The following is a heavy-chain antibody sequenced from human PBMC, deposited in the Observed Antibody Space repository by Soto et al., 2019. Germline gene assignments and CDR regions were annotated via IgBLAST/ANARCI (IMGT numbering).Heavy chain of an antibody. Sequence: EVQLVESGGAVVQPGGSLRLPCAASGFPFVVYTMPWVRQAPGKGLEWVSLISWDGGSTDYADSVKGRFTISRDNSKKSLFLEMNSLRTEDTALYYCARDGYDYYYYYGLDVWGQGTTVTVSS. D-gene: IGHD5-12*01. CDR1: GFPFVVYT. CDR3: ARDGYDYYYYYGLDV. J-gene: IGHJ6*02. CDR2: ISWDGGST. V-gene: IGHV3-43*01.